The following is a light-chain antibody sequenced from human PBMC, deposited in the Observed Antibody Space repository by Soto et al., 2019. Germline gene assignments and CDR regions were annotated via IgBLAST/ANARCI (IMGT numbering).Light chain of an antibody. CDR3: QQYNNWPPVT. CDR2: GAS. J-gene: IGKJ1*01. V-gene: IGKV3-15*01. CDR1: QSVSSN. Sequence: ILMTQSPATLAASPSETASLSFMSSQSVSSNLAWYQQKPGQAPRLLIYGASTRATGIPARFSGSGSGTEFTLTISSLQSEDFAVYYCQQYNNWPPVTFGQGTKVDIK.